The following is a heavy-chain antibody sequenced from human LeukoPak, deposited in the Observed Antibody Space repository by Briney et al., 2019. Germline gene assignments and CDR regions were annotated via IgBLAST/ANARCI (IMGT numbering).Heavy chain of an antibody. CDR2: ISSSGSTI. Sequence: GGSLRLSCAASGFTFSSYEMSWVRQAPGKGLEWVSYISSSGSTIYYADSVKGRFTISRDHAKNSLYLQMNSLRCEDTAVYYFARAPPPLYYDSSGYYVGCVYWGQRTLVTVSS. V-gene: IGHV3-48*03. CDR1: GFTFSSYE. D-gene: IGHD3-22*01. J-gene: IGHJ4*02. CDR3: ARAPPPLYYDSSGYYVGCVY.